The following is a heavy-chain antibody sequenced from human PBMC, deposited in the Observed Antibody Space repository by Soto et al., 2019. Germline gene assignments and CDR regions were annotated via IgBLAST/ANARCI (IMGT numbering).Heavy chain of an antibody. CDR1: GGSLSSGGYS. J-gene: IGHJ5*02. CDR2: IYDNGNT. D-gene: IGHD3-10*01. Sequence: SETLSLTCAVSGGSLSSGGYSWNWIRQPPGKALEWIGYIYDNGNTYYNPSLKSRVTISVARSKNQFSLNLTSVTAADTAVYFCARVGRWFDLWGQGTLVTVSS. CDR3: ARVGRWFDL. V-gene: IGHV4-30-2*01.